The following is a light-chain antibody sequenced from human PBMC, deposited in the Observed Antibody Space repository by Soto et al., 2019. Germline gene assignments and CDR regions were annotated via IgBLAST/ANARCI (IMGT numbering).Light chain of an antibody. CDR1: SSNVGTNYD. CDR3: PAFDSLLSAV. Sequence: QSVLTQPPSVSGAPGQRVTISCTGSSSNVGTNYDIHWYQHLPGTAPKLLIYGNNNRPSGVPDRFSSSKSGTSASLAISGLQAEYEADYYSPAFDSLLSAVSGPGTKVT. CDR2: GNN. J-gene: IGLJ1*01. V-gene: IGLV1-40*01.